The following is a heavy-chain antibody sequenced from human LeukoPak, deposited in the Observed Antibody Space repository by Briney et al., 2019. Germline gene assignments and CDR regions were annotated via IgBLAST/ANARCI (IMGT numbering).Heavy chain of an antibody. J-gene: IGHJ4*02. V-gene: IGHV4-34*01. CDR2: INHSGST. CDR1: GGSFSGYY. Sequence: SETLSLTCAVYGGSFSGYYWSWIRQPPGKGLEWIGEINHSGSTNYNPSLKSRVTISVDTSKNQFSLKLSSVAAADTAVYYCARDHFTVAGNLDFWGQGTLVTVSS. D-gene: IGHD6-19*01. CDR3: ARDHFTVAGNLDF.